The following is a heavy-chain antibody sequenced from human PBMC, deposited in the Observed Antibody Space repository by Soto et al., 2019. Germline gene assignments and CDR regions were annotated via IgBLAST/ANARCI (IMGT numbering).Heavy chain of an antibody. CDR1: GYTFSKYW. D-gene: IGHD2-2*01. J-gene: IGHJ6*02. CDR3: ARLGGDIVVVPAANGIGNYYYYYGMDV. V-gene: IGHV5-51*01. CDR2: IYPGDSDA. Sequence: PGESLKISCKGSGYTFSKYWIGWVRQTPGKGLEWMGMIYPGDSDARYSPSFQGHVTISAGKSISTAYLQWSSLKASDTAMYYCARLGGDIVVVPAANGIGNYYYYYGMDVWGQGTTVTVSS.